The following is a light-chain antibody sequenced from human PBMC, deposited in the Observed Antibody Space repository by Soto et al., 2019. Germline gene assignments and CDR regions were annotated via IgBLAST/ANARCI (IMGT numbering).Light chain of an antibody. V-gene: IGKV3-15*01. CDR3: QQYNSWPPYT. J-gene: IGKJ2*01. CDR2: GAS. Sequence: EIVMTQSPATLSVSPGERATLSCRASQSVSSNLAWYQQKPGQPPSLLIYGASTRTTGIPARFSGSGSGTEFTLTISSLQSEDFAVYYCQQYNSWPPYTFGQGTKLEIK. CDR1: QSVSSN.